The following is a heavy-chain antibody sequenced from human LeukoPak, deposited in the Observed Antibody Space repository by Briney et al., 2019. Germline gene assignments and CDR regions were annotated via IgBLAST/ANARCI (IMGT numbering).Heavy chain of an antibody. CDR2: ISSRGDTI. Sequence: GGSLRLSCAASGFTFTTYEMNWVRQAPGKGLEWVSYISSRGDTIYYADSVKGRFTISRDNARNSLYLQMNGLRAEDTAVYYCAREARGTYCGIGNCYLGDWGQGTLVTVSS. CDR3: AREARGTYCGIGNCYLGD. CDR1: GFTFTTYE. V-gene: IGHV3-48*03. J-gene: IGHJ4*02. D-gene: IGHD2-15*01.